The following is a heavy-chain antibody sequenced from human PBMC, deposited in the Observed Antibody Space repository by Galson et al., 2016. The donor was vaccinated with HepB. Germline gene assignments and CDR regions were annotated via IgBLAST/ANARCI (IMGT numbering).Heavy chain of an antibody. D-gene: IGHD5-24*01. V-gene: IGHV4-59*08. CDR2: IYYSGTA. J-gene: IGHJ4*02. Sequence: SETLSLTCSVSNGSIRSYYWSWIRQSPGKGLEWLAYIYYSGTARYNPSFQSRVSMSVDTSNNEFSAKLTSVTAADTAAYYCARQGRDVYNFRFDYWGQGILVTVSS. CDR1: NGSIRSYY. CDR3: ARQGRDVYNFRFDY.